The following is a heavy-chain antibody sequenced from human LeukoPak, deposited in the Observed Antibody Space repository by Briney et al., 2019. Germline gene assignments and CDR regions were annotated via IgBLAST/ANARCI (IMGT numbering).Heavy chain of an antibody. Sequence: GRSLRFSRAASGFTFSSYAMHWVRQAPGKGLEWVAVISYDGSNKYYADSVKGRFTISRDNSKNTLYLQMNSLRAEDTAVYYCARSEEEGGELLWFGGPDYYYYGMDVWGKGTTVTVSS. CDR2: ISYDGSNK. V-gene: IGHV3-30*04. D-gene: IGHD3-10*01. J-gene: IGHJ6*04. CDR1: GFTFSSYA. CDR3: ARSEEEGGELLWFGGPDYYYYGMDV.